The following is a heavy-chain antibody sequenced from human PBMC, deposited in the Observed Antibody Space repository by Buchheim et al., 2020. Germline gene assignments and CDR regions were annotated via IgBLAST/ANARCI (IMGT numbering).Heavy chain of an antibody. J-gene: IGHJ2*01. Sequence: EVQLVESGGDLVQPGGSLRLSCAASGFAFGSHAMTWVRQAPGKGLEWVSGIRGSGDSTYSADSVKGRFTISRDNPRNTLYLQMNSLRAEDTAMYYCAKVSGSRTLYWYFDLWGRGAL. V-gene: IGHV3-23*04. CDR1: GFAFGSHA. CDR2: IRGSGDST. CDR3: AKVSGSRTLYWYFDL. D-gene: IGHD1-26*01.